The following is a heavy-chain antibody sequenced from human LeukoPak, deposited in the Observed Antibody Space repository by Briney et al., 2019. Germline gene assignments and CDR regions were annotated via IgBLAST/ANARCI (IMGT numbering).Heavy chain of an antibody. D-gene: IGHD3-3*01. J-gene: IGHJ4*02. Sequence: SETLSLTCTVSGGSISSYYWSWIRQPPGKGLEWIGYIYYSGSTNYNPSLKSRVTISVDTSKNQFSLKLSSVTAADTAVYYCARGIKRITIFGVVGYYFDYWGQGTLVTVSS. CDR3: ARGIKRITIFGVVGYYFDY. CDR2: IYYSGST. V-gene: IGHV4-59*12. CDR1: GGSISSYY.